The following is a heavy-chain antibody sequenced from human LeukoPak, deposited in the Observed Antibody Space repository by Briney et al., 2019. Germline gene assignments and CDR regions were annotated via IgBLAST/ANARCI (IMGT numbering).Heavy chain of an antibody. CDR3: AKDSRTAYSSGWLDY. CDR2: IRYDGSNK. V-gene: IGHV3-30*02. J-gene: IGHJ4*02. D-gene: IGHD6-19*01. CDR1: GFTFSSYG. Sequence: GGSLRLSCAASGFTFSSYGMHWVRQAPGKGLEWVAFIRYDGSNKYYADSVKGRFTISRDNSKNTLYLQMNSLRAEDTAVYYCAKDSRTAYSSGWLDYWGQGTLVTVSS.